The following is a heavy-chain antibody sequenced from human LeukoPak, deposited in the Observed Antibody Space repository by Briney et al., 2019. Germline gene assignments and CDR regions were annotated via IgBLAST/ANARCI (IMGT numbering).Heavy chain of an antibody. V-gene: IGHV1-2*02. Sequence: ASVKVSCKASGYTFTCYYMHWVRQAPGQGLEWMGWINPNSGGTNYAQKFQGRVTMTRDTSISTAYMELSRLRSDDTAVYYWARDFGHFTNGVCYLYYYYYDMDVWGKGATVTVSS. D-gene: IGHD2-8*01. CDR1: GYTFTCYY. CDR2: INPNSGGT. CDR3: ARDFGHFTNGVCYLYYYYYDMDV. J-gene: IGHJ6*03.